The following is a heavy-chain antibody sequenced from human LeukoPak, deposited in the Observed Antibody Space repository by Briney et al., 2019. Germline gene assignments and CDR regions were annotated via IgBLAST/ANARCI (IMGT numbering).Heavy chain of an antibody. J-gene: IGHJ4*02. Sequence: PGGSLRLSCAGSGFTFSRYTFNWVRQAPGKGLEWVSSISSSSSYIYYADSVKGRFTISRDNAKNSLYLQMNSLRAEDTAVYYCARGGDEDYWGQGTLVTVSS. CDR3: ARGGDEDY. CDR1: GFTFSRYT. D-gene: IGHD4-17*01. V-gene: IGHV3-21*01. CDR2: ISSSSSYI.